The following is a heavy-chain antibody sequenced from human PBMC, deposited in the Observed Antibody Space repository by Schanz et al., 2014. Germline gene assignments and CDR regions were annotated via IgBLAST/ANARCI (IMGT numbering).Heavy chain of an antibody. CDR1: GFTFSRYW. D-gene: IGHD3-3*01. CDR2: IKQDGRDK. Sequence: EVQLVESGGGLVQPGGSLRLSCAASGFTFSRYWMSWVRQAPGKGLEWVANIKQDGRDKDYVDSVKGRFTISRDNAKNSVFLQMNSLRAEDTAVYYCARDKGGYYPFDYWGQGTLVTVSS. CDR3: ARDKGGYYPFDY. J-gene: IGHJ4*02. V-gene: IGHV3-7*01.